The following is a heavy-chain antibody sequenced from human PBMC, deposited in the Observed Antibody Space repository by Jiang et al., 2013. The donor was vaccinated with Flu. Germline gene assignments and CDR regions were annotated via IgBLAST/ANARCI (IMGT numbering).Heavy chain of an antibody. CDR3: ARQSKEGAIFADPKSYYFDY. CDR2: ASYSGSA. J-gene: IGHJ4*02. CDR1: GDSIIDTTYS. V-gene: IGHV4-39*01. D-gene: IGHD2/OR15-2a*01. Sequence: GPGLVKPSETLSLTCTVSGDSIIDTTYSWGWIRQPPGKGLEWIGSASYSGSASYHPSLRGRVTISIDMSKSQFSLKLSSVTATDTAVYYCARQSKEGAIFADPKSYYFDYWGQGVLVTVSS.